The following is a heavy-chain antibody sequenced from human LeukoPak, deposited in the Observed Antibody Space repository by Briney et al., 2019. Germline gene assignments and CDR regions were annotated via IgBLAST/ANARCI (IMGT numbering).Heavy chain of an antibody. CDR1: GFTFSTAW. CDR2: IKSKTDGGTT. CDR3: TPRGTDLRGSTGDY. D-gene: IGHD3-10*01. J-gene: IGHJ4*02. Sequence: TGGSLRLSCVASGFTFSTAWMTWVRQPAGKGLEWVGRIKSKTDGGTTDYAAPVKGRITISRDDSRNTVYLQMNSLITEDTAVYYCTPRGTDLRGSTGDYWGQGTLVTVSS. V-gene: IGHV3-15*01.